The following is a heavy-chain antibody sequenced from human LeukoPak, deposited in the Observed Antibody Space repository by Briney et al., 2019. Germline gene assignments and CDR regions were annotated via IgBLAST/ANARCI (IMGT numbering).Heavy chain of an antibody. CDR3: AKRTTSSGWYDLFDY. CDR2: ISGSAFNS. J-gene: IGHJ4*02. V-gene: IGHV3-23*01. Sequence: GGSLRLSCAASGFTFSSFAMGWVRQAPGKGLELVSAISGSAFNSYYGDSVKGRFTISRDNSKNTLYLQMNSLRVEDTAIYYCAKRTTSSGWYDLFDYWGQGTLVTVSS. D-gene: IGHD6-19*01. CDR1: GFTFSSFA.